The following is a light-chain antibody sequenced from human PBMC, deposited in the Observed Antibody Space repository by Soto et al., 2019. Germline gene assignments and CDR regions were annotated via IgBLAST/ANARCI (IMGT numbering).Light chain of an antibody. J-gene: IGLJ2*01. V-gene: IGLV2-14*03. CDR3: SSYTTSSTGI. CDR2: AVS. CDR1: SSDVGDHNY. Sequence: QSALTQPASVSGSPGQSITISCTGTSSDVGDHNYVSWYQQQPGKDPKLMIYAVSNRPSGVSNCFSGSKSGNTASLTISGLQAEDEADYYCSSYTTSSTGIFGGGTKVTVL.